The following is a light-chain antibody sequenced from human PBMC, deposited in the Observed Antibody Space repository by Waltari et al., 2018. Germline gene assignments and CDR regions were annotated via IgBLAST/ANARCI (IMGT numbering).Light chain of an antibody. J-gene: IGLJ2*01. CDR2: EVT. Sequence: QSALTQPASVSGSPGQSITISCTGTSSDVGNYDLVSWYQQHPGKPPKLMSYEVTKRPSWVSNRFSGSKSGNTASLTVSGLQAEDEADYYCCSYAGSGTLVFGGGTKLTVL. CDR1: SSDVGNYDL. CDR3: CSYAGSGTLV. V-gene: IGLV2-23*02.